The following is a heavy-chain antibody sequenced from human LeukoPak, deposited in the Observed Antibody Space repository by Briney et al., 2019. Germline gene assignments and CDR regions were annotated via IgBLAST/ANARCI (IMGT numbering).Heavy chain of an antibody. Sequence: GASVKVSCKASGYTFTGYYMHWARQAPGQGLEWMGWINPNSGGTNYAQKFQGRVTMTRNTSISTAYMELSSLRSEDTAVYYCARGLSAYYYDSSGYTYWGQGTLVTVSS. CDR1: GYTFTGYY. CDR2: INPNSGGT. V-gene: IGHV1-2*02. J-gene: IGHJ4*02. CDR3: ARGLSAYYYDSSGYTY. D-gene: IGHD3-22*01.